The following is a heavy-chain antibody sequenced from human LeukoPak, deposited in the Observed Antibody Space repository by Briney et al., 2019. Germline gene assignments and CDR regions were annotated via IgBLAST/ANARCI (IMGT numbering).Heavy chain of an antibody. D-gene: IGHD1-26*01. J-gene: IGHJ4*02. CDR2: VYYSGSA. V-gene: IGHV4-59*01. Sequence: PSETLSLTGTVSGGSISSYYWSWIRQPPGKGVEWIGYVYYSGSAHYNPSLKSRVTISVDTSKNQFSLKVSSVTAADTAIYYCAGGTYCYFDYWGQGTLVTVSS. CDR1: GGSISSYY. CDR3: AGGTYCYFDY.